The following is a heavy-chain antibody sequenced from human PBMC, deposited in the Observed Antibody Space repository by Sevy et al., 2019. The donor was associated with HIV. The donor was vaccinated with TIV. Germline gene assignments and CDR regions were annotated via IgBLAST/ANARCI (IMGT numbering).Heavy chain of an antibody. J-gene: IGHJ6*03. Sequence: SETLSLTYTVSGGSISSYYWSWIRQPPGKGLEWIGYIYYSGSTNYNPSLKSRVTISVDTSKNQFSLKLSSVTAADTAVYYCARNIAAAGKDFYYYYMDVWGKGTTVTVSS. CDR3: ARNIAAAGKDFYYYYMDV. V-gene: IGHV4-59*01. CDR1: GGSISSYY. CDR2: IYYSGST. D-gene: IGHD6-13*01.